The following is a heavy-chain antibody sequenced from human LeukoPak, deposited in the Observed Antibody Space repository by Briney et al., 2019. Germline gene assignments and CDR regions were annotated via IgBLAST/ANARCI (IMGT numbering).Heavy chain of an antibody. CDR1: GGSISSSSYY. J-gene: IGHJ3*02. Sequence: SETLSLTCTVSGGSISSSSYYWSWIRQPPGKGLEWIGYIYYSGSTNYNPSLKSRVTISVDTSKNQFSLKLSSVTAADTAVYYCARDLVEDYGDYRAFDIWGQGTMVTVSS. CDR2: IYYSGST. V-gene: IGHV4-61*01. CDR3: ARDLVEDYGDYRAFDI. D-gene: IGHD4-17*01.